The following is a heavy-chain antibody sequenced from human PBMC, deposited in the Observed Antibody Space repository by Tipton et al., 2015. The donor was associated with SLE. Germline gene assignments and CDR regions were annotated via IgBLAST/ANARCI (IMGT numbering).Heavy chain of an antibody. D-gene: IGHD3-22*01. Sequence: LRLSCAASGFPFTDAWLSWVRQAPGKGLEWIGEVSHSGRTNYIASLKSRVTISIDTSKNQFSLRLNSVVAADTGVYFCACRAYYDPSGSLIPLHYWGQGSLVTVSS. V-gene: IGHV4-34*01. J-gene: IGHJ4*02. CDR3: ACRAYYDPSGSLIPLHY. CDR1: GFPFTDAW. CDR2: VSHSGRT.